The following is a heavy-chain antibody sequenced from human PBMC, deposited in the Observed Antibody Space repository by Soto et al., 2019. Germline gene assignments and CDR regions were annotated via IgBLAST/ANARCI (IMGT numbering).Heavy chain of an antibody. CDR3: AHRPIAPAGRVGFDP. Sequence: SGPTLVNTTQTLTMTFTFSGFSLITSVVGVGWIRQPPGKALEWLALIYWDDDKRYSPSLKSRLTITKDTSKNQVVLTMTNMDPGDTATYYRAHRPIAPAGRVGFDPAGQ. CDR1: GFSLITSVVG. D-gene: IGHD6-13*01. J-gene: IGHJ5*02. V-gene: IGHV2-5*02. CDR2: IYWDDDK.